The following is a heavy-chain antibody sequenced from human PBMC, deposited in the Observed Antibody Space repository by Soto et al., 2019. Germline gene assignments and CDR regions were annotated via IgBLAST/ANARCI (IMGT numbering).Heavy chain of an antibody. D-gene: IGHD2-21*02. J-gene: IGHJ4*02. CDR1: GNTFTNYY. CDR2: INPSGGHT. Sequence: ASVKVSCKASGNTFTNYYIHWMRQAPGQGLEWMGTINPSGGHTTYSQNFLGRVTMTRDTSTSTLYMELTSLTSDDTAVYYCARGGHVVVVTAAFDYWGQGTLVTSPQ. CDR3: ARGGHVVVVTAAFDY. V-gene: IGHV1-46*01.